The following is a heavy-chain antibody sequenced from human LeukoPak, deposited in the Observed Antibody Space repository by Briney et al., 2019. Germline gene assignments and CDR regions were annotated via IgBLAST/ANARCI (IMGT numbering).Heavy chain of an antibody. CDR1: GGSFSGYY. Sequence: SETLSLTCAVYGGSFSGYYWSWIRQPPGKGLEWIGEINHSGSTNYNPSLKSRVTISVDTSKNQFSLKLSSVTPEDTAVYYCARDQYCSSFACSFDYWGQGTLVTVSS. D-gene: IGHD2-2*01. CDR3: ARDQYCSSFACSFDY. CDR2: INHSGST. V-gene: IGHV4-34*01. J-gene: IGHJ4*02.